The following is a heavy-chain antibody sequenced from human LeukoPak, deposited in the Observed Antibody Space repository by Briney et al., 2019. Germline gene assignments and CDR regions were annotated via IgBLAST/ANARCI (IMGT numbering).Heavy chain of an antibody. J-gene: IGHJ6*03. CDR3: ARDLSGSSWSYYYYYHMDV. V-gene: IGHV4-4*07. CDR1: GGSISSYY. D-gene: IGHD1-26*01. Sequence: SETLSLTCTVSGGSISSYYWSWIRQPAGKGLEWIGRIYTSGSTNYNPSLKSRVTMSVDTSKNQFSLKLSSVTAADTAVFYCARDLSGSSWSYYYYYHMDVWGKGTTVTVSS. CDR2: IYTSGST.